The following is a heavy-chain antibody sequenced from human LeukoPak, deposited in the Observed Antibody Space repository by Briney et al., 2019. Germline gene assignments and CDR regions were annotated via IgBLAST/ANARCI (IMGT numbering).Heavy chain of an antibody. D-gene: IGHD2-8*01. CDR3: SREVNGDWLDP. J-gene: IGHJ5*02. CDR1: GFTFTDHY. CDR2: IRNKAHGYTT. V-gene: IGHV3-72*01. Sequence: PGGSLRLSCAASGFTFTDHYIVWVRQAPGKGLEWVGRIRNKAHGYTTQYAASVQGRFTFSRDDSTNSLYLQMNSLKTEDTAVYYCSREVNGDWLDPWGQGTLVTVSS.